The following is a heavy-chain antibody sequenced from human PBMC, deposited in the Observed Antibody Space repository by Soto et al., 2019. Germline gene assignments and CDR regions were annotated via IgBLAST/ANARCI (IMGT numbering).Heavy chain of an antibody. CDR1: GFTFSNYW. CDR3: ARDRPRYTGNYICDY. J-gene: IGHJ4*02. D-gene: IGHD1-26*01. CDR2: IKQAGSET. V-gene: IGHV3-7*03. Sequence: EVQLVESGGGLVQPGGSLRLSCVASGFTFSNYWMSWVRQAPGKGLEWVANIKQAGSETYYVDSVKGRFTISRDNAENSLYLQMNSLRAEDTAPYYSARDRPRYTGNYICDYWGQGTLVTVSS.